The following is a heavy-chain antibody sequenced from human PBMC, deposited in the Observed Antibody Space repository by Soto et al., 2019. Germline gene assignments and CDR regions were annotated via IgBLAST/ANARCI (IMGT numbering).Heavy chain of an antibody. J-gene: IGHJ3*02. CDR2: IYYSGGT. V-gene: IGHV4-39*01. Sequence: PSETLSLTCTVSGGSISSSSYYWGWIRQPPGKGLEWIGSIYYSGGTYYNPSLKSRVTISVDTSKNQFSLKLSSVTAADTAVYYCARREGDAFDIWGQGTMVTVSS. CDR1: GGSISSSSYY. CDR3: ARREGDAFDI.